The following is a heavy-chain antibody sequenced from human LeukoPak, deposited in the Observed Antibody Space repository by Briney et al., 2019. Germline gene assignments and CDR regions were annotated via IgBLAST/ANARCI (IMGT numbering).Heavy chain of an antibody. CDR2: INPNSGGT. V-gene: IGHV1-2*06. CDR3: ARGDGDIVVVVAAQTLDY. D-gene: IGHD2-15*01. Sequence: ASVKVSCKASGYTFTGYYMHWVRQAPGQGLEWMGRINPNSGGTNYAQKFQGRVTMTRDTSISTAHMELSRLRSDDTAVYYCARGDGDIVVVVAAQTLDYWGQGTLVTVSS. CDR1: GYTFTGYY. J-gene: IGHJ4*02.